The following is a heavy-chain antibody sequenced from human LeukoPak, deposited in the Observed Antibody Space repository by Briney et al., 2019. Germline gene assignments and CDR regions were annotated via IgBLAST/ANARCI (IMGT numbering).Heavy chain of an antibody. Sequence: SVKVSCKASGGTFSSYAISWVRQAPGQGLEWMGRIIPILGIANYAQKFQGRVTITADKSTSTAYMELSSLRSEDTAVYYCAREDTATARPFDYWGQGTLVTVSS. CDR2: IIPILGIA. V-gene: IGHV1-69*04. D-gene: IGHD5-18*01. J-gene: IGHJ4*02. CDR3: AREDTATARPFDY. CDR1: GGTFSSYA.